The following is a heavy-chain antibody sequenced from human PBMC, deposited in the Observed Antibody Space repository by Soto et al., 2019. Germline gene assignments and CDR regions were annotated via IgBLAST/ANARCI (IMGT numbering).Heavy chain of an antibody. J-gene: IGHJ4*02. Sequence: QVQLVQSGAEVKKPGSSVKVSCKASGGTFSSYAISWVRQAPGQGLEWMGGIIPIFGTANYAQKFQGRVKITADESTSTAYMELSSLRSEDTAVYYCARDRGYYDYVWGSYRYRFFDYWGQGTLVTVSS. CDR2: IIPIFGTA. CDR3: ARDRGYYDYVWGSYRYRFFDY. CDR1: GGTFSSYA. V-gene: IGHV1-69*12. D-gene: IGHD3-16*02.